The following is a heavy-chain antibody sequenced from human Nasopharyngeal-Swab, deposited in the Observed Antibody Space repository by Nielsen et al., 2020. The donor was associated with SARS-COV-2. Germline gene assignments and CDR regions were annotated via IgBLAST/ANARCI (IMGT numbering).Heavy chain of an antibody. CDR1: GFTFSSYS. CDR2: ISSSSSTI. CDR3: ARVGLRCPQYCYYGMDV. D-gene: IGHD4-17*01. J-gene: IGHJ6*02. V-gene: IGHV3-48*04. Sequence: GGSLRLSCAASGFTFSSYSMNWVRQAPGKGLEWVSYISSSSSTIYYADSVKGRFTISRDNAKNSLYLQMNSLRAEDTAVYYCARVGLRCPQYCYYGMDVWGQGTTVTVSS.